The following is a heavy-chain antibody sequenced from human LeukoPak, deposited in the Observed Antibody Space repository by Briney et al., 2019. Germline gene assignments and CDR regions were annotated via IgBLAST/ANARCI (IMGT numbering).Heavy chain of an antibody. Sequence: GGSLRLSSAASGFTFDDYGMSWVRQAPGKGLEWVSGINWNGGSTGYADSVKGRFTISRDNAKNSLYLQMNSLRAEDTALYYCARDFPDPSGYYYDYWGQGTLVTVSS. CDR3: ARDFPDPSGYYYDY. V-gene: IGHV3-20*04. CDR2: INWNGGST. D-gene: IGHD3-22*01. CDR1: GFTFDDYG. J-gene: IGHJ4*02.